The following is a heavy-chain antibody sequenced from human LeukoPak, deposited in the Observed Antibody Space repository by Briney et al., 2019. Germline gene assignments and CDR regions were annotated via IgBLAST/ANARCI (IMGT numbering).Heavy chain of an antibody. D-gene: IGHD5-24*01. CDR2: IKQDGSET. Sequence: GGSLRLSCAPSGFTFSTYWMSWVRQAPGKGLEWVANIKQDGSETYYADSVKGRFTIFRDNAKNSLYLQMGSLRVEDTAVYYCANGDGFDYWGQGTLVIVSS. CDR3: ANGDGFDY. CDR1: GFTFSTYW. J-gene: IGHJ4*02. V-gene: IGHV3-7*01.